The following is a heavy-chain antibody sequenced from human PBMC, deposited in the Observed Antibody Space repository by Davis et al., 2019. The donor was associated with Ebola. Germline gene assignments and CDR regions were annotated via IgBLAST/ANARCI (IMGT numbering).Heavy chain of an antibody. D-gene: IGHD6-19*01. CDR2: VSYIGSM. CDR3: ARRIVVAWGSFYYDY. V-gene: IGHV4-39*01. Sequence: MPSETLSLTCSVPGGSIPSDNYYWDWIRQPPGKGLEWLGSVSYIGSMYSTGMYYNASLKSRVTISADASKNQFSLNLMSVTAEDTAVYYCARRIVVAWGSFYYDYWGQGILVTVSS. CDR1: GGSIPSDNYY. J-gene: IGHJ4*02.